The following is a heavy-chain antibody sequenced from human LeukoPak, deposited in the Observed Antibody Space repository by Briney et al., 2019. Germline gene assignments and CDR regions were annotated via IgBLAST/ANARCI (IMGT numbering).Heavy chain of an antibody. D-gene: IGHD4-17*01. V-gene: IGHV3-73*01. CDR2: IRSKANSYAT. CDR3: TRHAHDYGDPGYMDV. Sequence: GGSLRLSCAASGFTFSGSDMHWVRQASGKGLEWVGRIRSKANSYATAYAASVKGRFTISRDDSKNTAYLQMNSLKTEDTAVYYCTRHAHDYGDPGYMDVWGKGTTVTVSS. J-gene: IGHJ6*03. CDR1: GFTFSGSD.